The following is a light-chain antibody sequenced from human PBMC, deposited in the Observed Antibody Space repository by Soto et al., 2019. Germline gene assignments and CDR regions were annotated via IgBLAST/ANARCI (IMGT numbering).Light chain of an antibody. CDR2: LNSDGSH. J-gene: IGLJ2*01. CDR3: QTWGTGIQV. V-gene: IGLV4-69*01. CDR1: SGHSSYA. Sequence: QSVLTQSPSASASLGASVKLTCTLSSGHSSYAIAWHQQQPDKGPRYLMKLNSDGSHSEGDGIPDRFSGSSSGAERYLIISSLQSEDEADYYCQTWGTGIQVFGGGTQLTVL.